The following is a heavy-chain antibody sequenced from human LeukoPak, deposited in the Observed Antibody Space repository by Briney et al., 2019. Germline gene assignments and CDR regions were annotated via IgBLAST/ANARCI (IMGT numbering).Heavy chain of an antibody. CDR1: GGTFSSYA. J-gene: IGHJ4*02. CDR2: IIPIFGTA. Sequence: SVKVSCKASGGTFSSYAISWVRQAPGQGLEWMGGIIPIFGTANYAQRFQGRVTITADESTTTAYMEVSSLRSEDTAVYYCARGEVPPHYFDSWGQGTLVTVS. V-gene: IGHV1-69*13. CDR3: ARGEVPPHYFDS.